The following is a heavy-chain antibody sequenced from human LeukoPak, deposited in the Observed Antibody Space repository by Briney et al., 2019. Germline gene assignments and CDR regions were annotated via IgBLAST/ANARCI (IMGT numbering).Heavy chain of an antibody. V-gene: IGHV3-48*04. CDR1: GFTFSSYS. Sequence: AGGSLRLSCAASGFTFSSYSMNWVRQAPGKGLEWVSYISSSSSTIYYADSVKGRFTISRDNAKNSLYLQMNSLRAEDTAVYYCAKDQPLRFLEIVLRPGRPHWLDYWGQGTLVTVSS. D-gene: IGHD3-3*01. CDR3: AKDQPLRFLEIVLRPGRPHWLDY. CDR2: ISSSSSTI. J-gene: IGHJ4*02.